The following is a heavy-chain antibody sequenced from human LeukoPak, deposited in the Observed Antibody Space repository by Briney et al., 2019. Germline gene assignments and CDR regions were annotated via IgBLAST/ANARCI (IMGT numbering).Heavy chain of an antibody. J-gene: IGHJ4*02. D-gene: IGHD3-3*01. Sequence: ASVKVSCKASGYTFTGYYIHWVRQAPGQGLEWMGWISGYNGNTNTAQNLQGRVTITTDTSTSTVFMDLRSLRSDDTAVYYCARDRGDPYDFWSGYCDYWGQGTLVTVSS. CDR2: ISGYNGNT. CDR3: ARDRGDPYDFWSGYCDY. V-gene: IGHV1-18*04. CDR1: GYTFTGYY.